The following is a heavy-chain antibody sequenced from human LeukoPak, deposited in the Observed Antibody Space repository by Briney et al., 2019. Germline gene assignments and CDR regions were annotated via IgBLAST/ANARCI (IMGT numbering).Heavy chain of an antibody. Sequence: PGGSLRLSCAASGFTFSSYWMHWVRQAPGKGLVWVSRINSDGSSTSYADSVKGRFTISRDNAKSTLYLQMNSLRAEDTAVYYCARAPNDVVSPHFDLWGRGTLVTVSS. CDR1: GFTFSSYW. V-gene: IGHV3-74*01. CDR2: INSDGSST. CDR3: ARAPNDVVSPHFDL. D-gene: IGHD2-21*01. J-gene: IGHJ2*01.